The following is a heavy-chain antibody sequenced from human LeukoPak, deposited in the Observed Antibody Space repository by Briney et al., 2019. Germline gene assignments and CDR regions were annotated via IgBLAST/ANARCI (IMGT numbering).Heavy chain of an antibody. CDR3: MPGRGY. J-gene: IGHJ4*02. CDR1: GFPFQSYW. CDR2: INADGSDK. V-gene: IGHV3-7*01. Sequence: GGSLRLSCTASGFPFQSYWMNWVRQAPGKGLELVANINADGSDKYFMDSVKGRFSISRDNANNRLYLQMTSLRAEDTAIYYCMPGRGYWGQGTLVAVSS. D-gene: IGHD2-8*02.